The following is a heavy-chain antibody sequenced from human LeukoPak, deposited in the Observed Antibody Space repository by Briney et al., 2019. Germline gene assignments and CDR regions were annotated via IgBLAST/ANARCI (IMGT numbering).Heavy chain of an antibody. Sequence: PGRSLRLSCLASEFTLSSYIMHWVRQAPGKGLEYVSAISNTGGSTYYADSVKGRFTISRDNSKNTLYLQMNSLRPEDTAVYYCVRSVTTLSDFHNWGQGTLVTVSS. J-gene: IGHJ4*02. CDR1: EFTLSSYI. CDR3: VRSVTTLSDFHN. V-gene: IGHV3-64D*09. D-gene: IGHD4-17*01. CDR2: ISNTGGST.